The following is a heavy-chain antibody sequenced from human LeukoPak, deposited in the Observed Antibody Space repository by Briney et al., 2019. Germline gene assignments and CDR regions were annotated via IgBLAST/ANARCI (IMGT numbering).Heavy chain of an antibody. CDR3: ARSIIVVVAAGALDI. Sequence: SETLSLTCTVSGDSISSYYWSWIRQPPGKGLEWIGYIYHSGNTNSNPSLKSRVTISVDTTKNQCSLKLSSVTAADTAVYYCARSIIVVVAAGALDIWGQGTMVTVSS. CDR1: GDSISSYY. V-gene: IGHV4-59*08. CDR2: IYHSGNT. D-gene: IGHD2-21*02. J-gene: IGHJ3*02.